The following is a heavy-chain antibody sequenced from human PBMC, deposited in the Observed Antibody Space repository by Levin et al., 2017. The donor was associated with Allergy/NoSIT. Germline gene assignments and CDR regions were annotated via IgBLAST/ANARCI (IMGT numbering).Heavy chain of an antibody. CDR1: GGSFSGYY. CDR3: ARVTPATNTDGYVLDY. V-gene: IGHV4-34*01. Sequence: SQTLSLTCAVYGGSFSGYYWSWIRQPPEKGLEWIGEINDSGSTNYNPSLKSRVTISVDTSKNQFSLKLRSVTAADTAVYSCARVTPATNTDGYVLDYWGQGTLLTVSS. J-gene: IGHJ4*02. D-gene: IGHD5-18*01. CDR2: INDSGST.